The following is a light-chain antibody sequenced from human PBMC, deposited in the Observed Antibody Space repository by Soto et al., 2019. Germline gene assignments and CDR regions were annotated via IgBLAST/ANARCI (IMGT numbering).Light chain of an antibody. CDR3: CSYTSSSIRV. V-gene: IGLV2-14*01. CDR1: STDVGSYDF. J-gene: IGLJ3*02. Sequence: QSVLTQPASVSGSPGQSITISCAGTSTDVGSYDFVSWYQQYPGKDPKLVISEVSNRPSGISDRFSGSKSGNTASLTISGLQADDEADYYCCSYTSSSIRVFGGGTKVTVL. CDR2: EVS.